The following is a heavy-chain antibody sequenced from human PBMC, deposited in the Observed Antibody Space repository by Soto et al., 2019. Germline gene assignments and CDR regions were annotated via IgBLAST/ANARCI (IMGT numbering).Heavy chain of an antibody. CDR3: AKDMGPINYNYNYYYYGMDV. D-gene: IGHD4-4*01. CDR2: ISYDGSNK. V-gene: IGHV3-30*18. CDR1: GFTFSSYG. Sequence: PGGSLRLSCPASGFTFSSYGMHWVRQAPGKGLEWVAVISYDGSNKYYADSVKGRFTISRDNSKNTLYLQMNSLRAEDTAVYYCAKDMGPINYNYNYYYYGMDVWGQGTTVTAP. J-gene: IGHJ6*02.